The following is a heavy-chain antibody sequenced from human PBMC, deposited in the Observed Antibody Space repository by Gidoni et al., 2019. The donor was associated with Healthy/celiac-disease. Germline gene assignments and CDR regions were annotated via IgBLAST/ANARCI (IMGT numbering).Heavy chain of an antibody. CDR1: GFPFSNAW. J-gene: IGHJ4*02. V-gene: IGHV3-15*01. Sequence: EVQLVESGGGLVKPGGSLRLSCAASGFPFSNAWMSWVRQAPGKGLEWVGRIKSKTDGGTTDYAAPVKGRFTISRDDSKNTLYLQMNSLKTEDTAVYYCTTGSVAVAVFDYFDYWGQGTLVTVSS. D-gene: IGHD6-19*01. CDR3: TTGSVAVAVFDYFDY. CDR2: IKSKTDGGTT.